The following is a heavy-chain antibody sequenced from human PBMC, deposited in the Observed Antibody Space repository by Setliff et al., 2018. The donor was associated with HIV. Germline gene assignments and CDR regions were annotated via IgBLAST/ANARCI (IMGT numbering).Heavy chain of an antibody. CDR2: IIPISGTA. CDR1: GGTFKNFA. V-gene: IGHV1-69*05. CDR3: ARVGVIELWNQAYFDY. J-gene: IGHJ4*02. D-gene: IGHD1-1*01. Sequence: SVKVSCKASGGTFKNFAINWVRQAPGQGLEWMGGIIPISGTAVYAQNFRGRVTVTTDDSTNTAYMEISSLKSDDTAVYFCARVGVIELWNQAYFDYWGQGTLVTVSS.